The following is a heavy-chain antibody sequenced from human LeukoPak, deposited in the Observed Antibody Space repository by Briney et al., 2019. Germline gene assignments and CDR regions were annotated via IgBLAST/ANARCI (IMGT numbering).Heavy chain of an antibody. J-gene: IGHJ5*02. CDR2: IKQDRSEI. CDR1: GFTFSRYW. CDR3: ARYALITGSRWLDP. Sequence: GGSLRLSCAASGFTFSRYWMSWVRQAPGKGLEWVAYIKQDRSEIYYVDSVRGRFIISRDNANNSLCLKMNSLRGEDTAIYYCARYALITGSRWLDPWGQGTLVTVSS. D-gene: IGHD3-9*01. V-gene: IGHV3-7*01.